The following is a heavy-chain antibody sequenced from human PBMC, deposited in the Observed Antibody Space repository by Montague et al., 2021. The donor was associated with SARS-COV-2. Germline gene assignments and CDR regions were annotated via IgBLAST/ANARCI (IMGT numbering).Heavy chain of an antibody. CDR3: AHLHTGFWSAYYST. CDR1: GFSLSTSAVG. CDR2: IYWDDDK. V-gene: IGHV2-5*02. J-gene: IGHJ5*02. D-gene: IGHD3-3*01. Sequence: PALMKPRKTLTLTCTFSGFSLSTSAVGVGWIRQPPGKALQWLALIYWDDDKRYSPSLKTRLTVTKDTSKNQVVLTMTNMDPVDTATYYCAHLHTGFWSAYYSTWGQGTLVTVSS.